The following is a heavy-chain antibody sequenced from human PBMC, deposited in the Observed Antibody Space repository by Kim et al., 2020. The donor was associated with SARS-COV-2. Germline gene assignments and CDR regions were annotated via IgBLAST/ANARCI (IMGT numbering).Heavy chain of an antibody. D-gene: IGHD1-1*01. Sequence: GGSLRLSCAASGFTFSSYGMHWVRQAPGKGLEWVAVIWYDGSNKYYADSVKGRFTISRDNSKNTLYLQMNSLRAEDTAVYYCARDPLMERREYYYYGMDVWGQGTTVTVSS. V-gene: IGHV3-33*01. CDR1: GFTFSSYG. J-gene: IGHJ6*02. CDR3: ARDPLMERREYYYYGMDV. CDR2: IWYDGSNK.